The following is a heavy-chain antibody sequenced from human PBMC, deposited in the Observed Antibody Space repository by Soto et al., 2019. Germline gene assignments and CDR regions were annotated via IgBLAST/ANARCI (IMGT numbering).Heavy chain of an antibody. V-gene: IGHV3-23*01. CDR1: GFTFRNYA. D-gene: IGHD3-22*01. CDR3: ARDRRGWYDSSGLDY. Sequence: GGSLRLSCIASGFTFRNYAMAWVRQAPGEDLEWVSAIGTSGTPTLYADSVKSRFSISRDDSRNTVSLQMNSLGVEDTATYYCARDRRGWYDSSGLDYWGQGTLVTVSS. CDR2: IGTSGTPT. J-gene: IGHJ4*02.